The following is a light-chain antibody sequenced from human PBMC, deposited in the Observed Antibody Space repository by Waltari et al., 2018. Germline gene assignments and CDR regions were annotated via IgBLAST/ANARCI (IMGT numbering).Light chain of an antibody. CDR1: QSVGSY. J-gene: IGKJ2*01. Sequence: EIELTQSPATLSLSPGERATLSCRASQSVGSYLAWYQQKPGQAPRLLIYDASNRATGIPARFSGSGSGTDFTFTISSLESEDFVVYYCHQRLIWPYTFGQGTKLEIK. CDR2: DAS. CDR3: HQRLIWPYT. V-gene: IGKV3-11*01.